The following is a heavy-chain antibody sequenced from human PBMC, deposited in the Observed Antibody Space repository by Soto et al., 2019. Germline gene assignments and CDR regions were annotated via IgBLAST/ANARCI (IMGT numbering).Heavy chain of an antibody. CDR1: GDSVTSGSYY. CDR3: ARGWGLLPYYVMNV. V-gene: IGHV4-61*03. CDR2: ISYTGRT. D-gene: IGHD2-21*02. Sequence: PSETLSLTCIVSGDSVTSGSYYWTWLRQPPGKGLEWIGYISYTGRTKYNPSLQSRVTISVDTSKNDFSLNLSSATAADTAVYFCARGWGLLPYYVMNVWGHGTAVTVSS. J-gene: IGHJ6*02.